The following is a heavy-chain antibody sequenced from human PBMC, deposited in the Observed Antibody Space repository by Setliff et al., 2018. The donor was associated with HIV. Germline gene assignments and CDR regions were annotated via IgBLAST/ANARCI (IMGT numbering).Heavy chain of an antibody. CDR3: ATYSSSWPDY. D-gene: IGHD6-13*01. J-gene: IGHJ4*02. Sequence: TLSLTCTVSGGSISSSSYYWGWIRQPPGKGLEWIGSIYYSGSTYYNPSLKSRVTISVVTSKKQFSLKLRSVTAADTSVYYCATYSSSWPDYWGQGTLVTVSS. V-gene: IGHV4-39*01. CDR2: IYYSGST. CDR1: GGSISSSSYY.